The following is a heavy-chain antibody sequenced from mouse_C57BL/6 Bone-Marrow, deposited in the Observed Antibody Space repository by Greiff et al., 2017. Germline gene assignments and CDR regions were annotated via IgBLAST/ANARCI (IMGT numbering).Heavy chain of an antibody. CDR3: ASTPLYYGNSFWYVDV. CDR1: GYTFTSYW. J-gene: IGHJ1*03. Sequence: QVQLQQSGAELVKPGASVKMSCKASGYTFTSYWITWVKQRPGQGLEWIGDIYPGSGSTNYNEKFKSKATLTVDTSSSTAYMQLSSLTSEDSAVYYCASTPLYYGNSFWYVDVWGTGTTVTVSS. V-gene: IGHV1-55*01. CDR2: IYPGSGST. D-gene: IGHD2-1*01.